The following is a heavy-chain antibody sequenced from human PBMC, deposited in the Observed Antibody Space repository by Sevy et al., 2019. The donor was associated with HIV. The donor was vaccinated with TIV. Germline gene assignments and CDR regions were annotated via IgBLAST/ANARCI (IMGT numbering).Heavy chain of an antibody. V-gene: IGHV3-11*01. J-gene: IGHJ4*02. CDR2: ISSSGSTI. Sequence: GGSLRLSCAASGFTFSDYYMSWIRQAPGKGLEWVSYISSSGSTIYYANSVKGRFTISRDNAKNSLYLQMNSLRAEDTAVYYCARGIRRGIAAAGTAFDYWGQGTLVTVSS. D-gene: IGHD6-13*01. CDR3: ARGIRRGIAAAGTAFDY. CDR1: GFTFSDYY.